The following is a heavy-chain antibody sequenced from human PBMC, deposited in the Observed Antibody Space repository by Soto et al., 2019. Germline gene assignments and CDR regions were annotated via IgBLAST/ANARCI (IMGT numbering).Heavy chain of an antibody. D-gene: IGHD3-16*02. CDR3: ARGRFYDYVWGSYRFGFDY. V-gene: IGHV4-34*01. CDR1: GWSFSGYY. CDR2: INHSGST. J-gene: IGHJ4*02. Sequence: PSETLSLTCAFYGWSFSGYYWSWIRQPPGKGLEWIGEINHSGSTNYNPSLKSRVTISVDTSKNQFSLKLSSVTAADTAVYYCARGRFYDYVWGSYRFGFDYWGQGTLVTVSS.